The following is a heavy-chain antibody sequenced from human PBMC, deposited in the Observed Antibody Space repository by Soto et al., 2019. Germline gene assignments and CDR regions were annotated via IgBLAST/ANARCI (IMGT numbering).Heavy chain of an antibody. J-gene: IGHJ4*02. CDR3: ATEPTDYYGSGL. V-gene: IGHV1-46*01. CDR2: INPSGGST. Sequence: QVQLVQSGAEVKKPGASVKVSCKASGYTFTSYYMHWVRQAPGQGLEWMGIINPSGGSTSYAQKFQGRVTMTRDTSTSPVYMELSSLRSEDTAVYYCATEPTDYYGSGLWGQGTLVTVSS. D-gene: IGHD3-10*01. CDR1: GYTFTSYY.